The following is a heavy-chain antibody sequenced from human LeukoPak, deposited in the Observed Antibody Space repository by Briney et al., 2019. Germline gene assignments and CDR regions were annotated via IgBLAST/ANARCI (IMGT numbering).Heavy chain of an antibody. Sequence: GGSLRLSCAASGFTFSSFAMSWVRQAPGKGLEWVSGFSETNSGIYYADSVKGRFTISRDISTDTLWLQMDSLRTEDTAVYYCAKGPLRGTAAAIDYWGQGTLVTVSS. CDR3: AKGPLRGTAAAIDY. J-gene: IGHJ4*02. CDR2: FSETNSGI. V-gene: IGHV3-23*01. CDR1: GFTFSSFA. D-gene: IGHD2-2*01.